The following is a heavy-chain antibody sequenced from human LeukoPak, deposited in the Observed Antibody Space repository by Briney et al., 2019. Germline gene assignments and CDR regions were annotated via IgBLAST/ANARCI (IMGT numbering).Heavy chain of an antibody. J-gene: IGHJ3*02. V-gene: IGHV1-69*02. Sequence: SVKVSCKASGGTFSSYTISWVRQAPGQGLEWMGRIIPILGIANYAQKFQGRVTITADKSTSTAYMELSSLRSEDTAVYYCARHYYDSSGYCPNDAFDIWGQGTMATDSS. CDR3: ARHYYDSSGYCPNDAFDI. CDR2: IIPILGIA. D-gene: IGHD3-22*01. CDR1: GGTFSSYT.